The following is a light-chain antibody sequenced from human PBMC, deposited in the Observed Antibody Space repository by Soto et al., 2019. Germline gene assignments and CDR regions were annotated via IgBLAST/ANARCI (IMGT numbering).Light chain of an antibody. Sequence: DIQMTQSPSTLSGSVGDRVTITCRASQTISSWLAWYQQKPGKAPKLLIYQESTLKSGVPSRFSGSGSGTEFTLTISSLQPDDVATYYCQHYNSYSEAFGQGTKVELK. J-gene: IGKJ1*01. CDR2: QES. CDR3: QHYNSYSEA. CDR1: QTISSW. V-gene: IGKV1-5*03.